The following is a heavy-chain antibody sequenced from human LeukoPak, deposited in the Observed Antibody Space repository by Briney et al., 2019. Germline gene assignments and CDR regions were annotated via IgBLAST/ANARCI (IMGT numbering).Heavy chain of an antibody. V-gene: IGHV3-21*06. D-gene: IGHD1-26*01. J-gene: IGHJ3*01. CDR1: GFTFSSYS. CDR2: ISSSSSYI. CDR3: ARDGIDFRAFDL. Sequence: GGSLRLSCAASGFTFSSYSMNWVRQAPGKGLEWVSSISSSSSYIYYAGSVKGRFTISRDNAKNTLYLQMNSLSADDTAVYYCARDGIDFRAFDLWGQGTMVTVSS.